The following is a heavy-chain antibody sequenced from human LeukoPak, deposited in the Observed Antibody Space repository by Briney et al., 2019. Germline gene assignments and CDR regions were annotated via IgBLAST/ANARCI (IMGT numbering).Heavy chain of an antibody. J-gene: IGHJ4*02. CDR1: EFTFSHYA. CDR3: ARDAQRGFDYSNSLQY. D-gene: IGHD4-11*01. V-gene: IGHV3-33*01. CDR2: IWSDATNR. Sequence: GGSLRLSCEASEFTFSHYAMHWVRQAPGKGLDGVAGIWSDATNRYYADSVKGRLSIYRDDSQKRVFLQMHSLRAEDTAVYYCARDAQRGFDYSNSLQYWGQGALVTVAS.